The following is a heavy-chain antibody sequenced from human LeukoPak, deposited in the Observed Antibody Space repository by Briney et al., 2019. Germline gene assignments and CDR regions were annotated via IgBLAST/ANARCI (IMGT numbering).Heavy chain of an antibody. D-gene: IGHD3-10*01. CDR3: GRPNYTPSLKSRVPISVDTSKTHFSLKLSSVTAADTAVYYCARAGQGDFWSGLRYFDY. Sequence: KPSETLSLTCTVSGGSISRYYWSWIRQPPGKGLEWIGYIYYSGSTNYNPSLKSLFTISVDTSKNHFSLKLRSVPAADTSVYYSGRPNYTPSLKSRVPISVDTSKTHFSLKLSSVTAADTAVYYCARAGQGDFWSGLRYFDYWGQGTLVTVSS. V-gene: IGHV4-59*01. CDR2: IYYSGST. CDR1: GGSISRYY. J-gene: IGHJ4*02.